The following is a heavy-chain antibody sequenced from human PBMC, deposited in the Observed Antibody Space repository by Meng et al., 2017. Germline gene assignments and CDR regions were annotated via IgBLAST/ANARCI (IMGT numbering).Heavy chain of an antibody. V-gene: IGHV3-23*01. CDR2: ISGGGTTT. D-gene: IGHD2-2*01. CDR3: AKAVVVPAAMYYFDY. Sequence: GGSLRLSCAASGFTFGDYYMNWVRQAPGKGLEWVSGISGGGTTTYYADSMTGRFTISRDNSKNTLYLQMNSLRAEDTAVYYCAKAVVVPAAMYYFDYWGHGKLVNGAS. CDR1: GFTFGDYY. J-gene: IGHJ4*01.